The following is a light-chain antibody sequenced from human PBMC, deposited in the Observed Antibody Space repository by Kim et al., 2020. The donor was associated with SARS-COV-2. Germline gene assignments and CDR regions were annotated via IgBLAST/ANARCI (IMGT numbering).Light chain of an antibody. Sequence: EIVLTQSPGTLSLSPGERATLSCTASQSVSSRSLAWYQQKPGQAPRVLISGASSRATGIPDRFSGSGSGTDFTLTISILEPEDFAVYYCQQYGTSPRTFGQGTKVDIK. J-gene: IGKJ1*01. CDR1: QSVSSRS. CDR2: GAS. CDR3: QQYGTSPRT. V-gene: IGKV3-20*01.